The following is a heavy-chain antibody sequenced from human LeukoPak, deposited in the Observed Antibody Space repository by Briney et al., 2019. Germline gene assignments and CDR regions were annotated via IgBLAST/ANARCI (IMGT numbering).Heavy chain of an antibody. D-gene: IGHD5-18*01. CDR3: AKASGYSFGHFDY. CDR1: GFTFSTYG. Sequence: GGSLRLSCVGSGFTFSTYGMSWVRQTPGRGLAWVSAISGSGVSTYYVDSVKGRFTISRDNAKNSLYLQMNNLRPEDTALYYCAKASGYSFGHFDYWGQGTLVTVSS. V-gene: IGHV3-23*01. J-gene: IGHJ4*02. CDR2: ISGSGVST.